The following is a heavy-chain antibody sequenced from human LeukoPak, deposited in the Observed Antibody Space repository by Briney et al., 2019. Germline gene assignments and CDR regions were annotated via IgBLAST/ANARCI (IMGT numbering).Heavy chain of an antibody. CDR1: GFTFSNSW. CDR2: IKPDGNDK. CDR3: ASHAFQI. J-gene: IGHJ3*02. V-gene: IGHV3-7*02. Sequence: GGSLRPSCAASGFTFSNSWMNWVRQAPGKGLEWVANIKPDGNDKYYVDSVKARFTVSRDNAKNSLYLQMNTLRAEDTAVYYCASHAFQIWGQGTVVTVSS.